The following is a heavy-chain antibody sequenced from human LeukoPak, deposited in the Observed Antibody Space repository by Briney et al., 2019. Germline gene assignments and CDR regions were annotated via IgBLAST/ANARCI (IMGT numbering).Heavy chain of an antibody. V-gene: IGHV4-34*01. D-gene: IGHD6-13*01. CDR3: ASIAAAEYGYFDY. CDR1: GGSFSGYY. Sequence: SETLSLTCAVYGGSFSGYYWSWIRQPPGKGLEWIGEINHSGSTNYNPSLKSRVTISVDTSKNQFSLKLSSVTAADTAVYYCASIAAAEYGYFDYWAREPWSPSPQ. CDR2: INHSGST. J-gene: IGHJ4*02.